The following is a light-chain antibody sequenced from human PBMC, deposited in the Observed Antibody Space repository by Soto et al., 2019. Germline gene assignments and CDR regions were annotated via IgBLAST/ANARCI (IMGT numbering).Light chain of an antibody. V-gene: IGKV3D-20*02. CDR2: GIS. Sequence: EIVLTQSPGTLSLSAGERATLSCRASRSISFNYLAWYQQKPGQAPRLLFYGISTRATGIPDRFSGSGSGTDFTLTISRLETEDFAVYYCQQRSSCPLTFGGGTKVEIK. CDR3: QQRSSCPLT. J-gene: IGKJ4*01. CDR1: RSISFNY.